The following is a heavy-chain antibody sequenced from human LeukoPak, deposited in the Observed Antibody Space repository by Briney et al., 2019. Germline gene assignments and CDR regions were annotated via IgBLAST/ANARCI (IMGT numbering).Heavy chain of an antibody. CDR3: SEYSSGWYADYFDY. CDR2: IYYSGST. CDR1: GGSISRSN. Sequence: PSETLSLTCTVSGGSISRSNWGWIRQPPGKGLEWIGSIYYSGSTYYNPSLKSRVTISVDTSKNQFSLKLSSVTAADTAVYYCSEYSSGWYADYFDYWGQGTLVTVSS. V-gene: IGHV4-39*07. D-gene: IGHD6-19*01. J-gene: IGHJ4*02.